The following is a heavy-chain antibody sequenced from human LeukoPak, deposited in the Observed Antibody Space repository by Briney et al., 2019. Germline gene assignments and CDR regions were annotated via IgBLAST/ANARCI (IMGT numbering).Heavy chain of an antibody. CDR3: AREASVTMPLDV. V-gene: IGHV1-2*02. CDR2: INPNSGGT. J-gene: IGHJ6*04. CDR1: GYTFTGYY. D-gene: IGHD3-10*01. Sequence: VASVKVSCKASGYTFTGYYMHWVRQAPGQGLEWMGWINPNSGGTNYAQKFQGRVTMTSDTSISTAYMELSRLRSDDTAAYYCAREASVTMPLDVWGKGTTVTVSS.